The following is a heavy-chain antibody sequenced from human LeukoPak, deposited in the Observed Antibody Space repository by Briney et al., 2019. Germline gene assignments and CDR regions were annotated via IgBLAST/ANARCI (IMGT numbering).Heavy chain of an antibody. CDR3: ARDATVAGGWFDP. J-gene: IGHJ5*02. CDR1: GGTFSSYA. V-gene: IGHV1-69*04. Sequence: SVKVSCKASGGTFSSYATSWVRQAPGQGLEWMGRIIPILGIANYAQKFQGRVTITADKSTSTAYMELSSLRSEDTAVYYCARDATVAGGWFDPWGQGTLVTVSS. D-gene: IGHD4-17*01. CDR2: IIPILGIA.